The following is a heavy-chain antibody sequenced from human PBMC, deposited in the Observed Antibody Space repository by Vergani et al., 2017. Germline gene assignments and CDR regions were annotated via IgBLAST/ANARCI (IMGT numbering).Heavy chain of an antibody. Sequence: EVLRVESGGDLVQPGGSLRLSCEASGFNYQIYWMGGARHTAERGGGWGGNIKQDGSEDYYVDSVQGRFTITRDNAKKFIYLQRNSLRADDTAVYYCVRGGLATIYNGFDPWGQGTRVTVSS. V-gene: IGHV3-7*01. D-gene: IGHD5-24*01. CDR3: VRGGLATIYNGFDP. CDR1: GFNYQIYW. CDR2: IKQDGSED. J-gene: IGHJ5*01.